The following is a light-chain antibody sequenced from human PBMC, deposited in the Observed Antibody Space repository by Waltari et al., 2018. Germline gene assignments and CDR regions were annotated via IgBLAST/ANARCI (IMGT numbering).Light chain of an antibody. J-gene: IGLJ3*02. CDR3: SSYISSSTLEV. CDR1: SSDVGGYNY. V-gene: IGLV2-14*03. CDR2: DVS. Sequence: QSALTQPASVSGSPGQSITISCTGTSSDVGGYNYVSWYQQHPGEAPKLMIFDVSNRPSGGSNRFSGSKSGNTASLTISGLQAEDEADYYCSSYISSSTLEVFGGGTRLTVL.